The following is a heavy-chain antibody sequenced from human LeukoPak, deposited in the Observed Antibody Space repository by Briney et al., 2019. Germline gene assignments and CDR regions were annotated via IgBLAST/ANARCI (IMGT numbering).Heavy chain of an antibody. J-gene: IGHJ4*02. D-gene: IGHD1-1*01. CDR3: ATTDFDY. V-gene: IGHV3-13*04. Sequence: PGGSLRLSCAASGFTFSSYDMQWVRQATGKGLEWVSGIGTDGDTYYSDSVKGRFSISRENVEKSLYLQMNSLRAEDTAVYYCATTDFDYWGQGTLVTVSS. CDR2: IGTDGDT. CDR1: GFTFSSYD.